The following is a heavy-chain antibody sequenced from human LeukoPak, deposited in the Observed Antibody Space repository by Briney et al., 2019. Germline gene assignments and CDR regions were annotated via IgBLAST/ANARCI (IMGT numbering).Heavy chain of an antibody. CDR2: INSDGSST. CDR1: GFTFSSYW. D-gene: IGHD2-8*01. J-gene: IGHJ4*02. CDR3: ARAYCTNGVCYPFFDY. Sequence: TGGSLRLSCAASGFTFSSYWMHWVRQAPVKGPVWVSRINSDGSSTSYADSVKGRFTISRDNAKNTLYLQMNSLRAEDTAVYYCARAYCTNGVCYPFFDYWGQGTLVTVSS. V-gene: IGHV3-74*01.